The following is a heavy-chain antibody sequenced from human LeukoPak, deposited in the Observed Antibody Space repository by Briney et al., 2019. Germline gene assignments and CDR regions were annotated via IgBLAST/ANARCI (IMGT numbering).Heavy chain of an antibody. CDR1: GFTFSNYA. CDR2: ISASGDST. D-gene: IGHD1-20*01. CDR3: AKNRGNWYYFDY. Sequence: GGSLRLSCAASGFTFSNYAMSWVRQAPGKGLEWVSSISASGDSTYFPDSARGRCTISRDNSKNTLYLQMNSLRAEDTAVYYCAKNRGNWYYFDYWGQGTLVTVSS. J-gene: IGHJ4*02. V-gene: IGHV3-23*01.